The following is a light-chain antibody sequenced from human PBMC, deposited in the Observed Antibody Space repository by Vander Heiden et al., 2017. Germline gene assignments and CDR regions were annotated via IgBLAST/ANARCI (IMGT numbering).Light chain of an antibody. J-gene: IGLJ3*02. CDR3: VLYMGSGIWV. Sequence: TVVTPEPSFSVSPGGTVTLTFGLRSAPVSTNYSPSWYQPPPGHAPPPLIYSTNTRSPGVPDRFSGSILGNKAAPTITGAQADDESDYYCVLYMGSGIWVFGGGTKLTVL. CDR2: STN. V-gene: IGLV8-61*01. CDR1: SAPVSTNYS.